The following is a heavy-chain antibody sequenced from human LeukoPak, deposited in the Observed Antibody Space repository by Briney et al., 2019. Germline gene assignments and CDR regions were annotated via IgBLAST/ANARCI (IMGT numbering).Heavy chain of an antibody. D-gene: IGHD5-24*01. J-gene: IGHJ4*02. Sequence: GGSLRLSCAASGFTFSSSAMSWVRQAPGKGLEWVSSISGSGSGGSTYYAGSGKGRFTISRDNSKDTLYLQMNSLIAEDTAVYYCAKSGYNRFDYWGQGTRVTVSS. CDR1: GFTFSSSA. CDR3: AKSGYNRFDY. CDR2: ISGSGSGGST. V-gene: IGHV3-23*01.